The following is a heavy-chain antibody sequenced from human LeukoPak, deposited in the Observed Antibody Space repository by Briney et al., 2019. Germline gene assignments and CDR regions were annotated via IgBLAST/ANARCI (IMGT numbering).Heavy chain of an antibody. CDR1: GYTFTSYE. Sequence: GASVKVSCKASGYTFTSYEINRVRQATGQGLEWMGWISAYNGNTNYAQKLQGRVTMTTDTSTSTAYMELRSLRSDDTAVYYCARQQAVAAQDSHYYYGMDVWGQGTTVTVSS. V-gene: IGHV1-18*01. CDR3: ARQQAVAAQDSHYYYGMDV. J-gene: IGHJ6*02. CDR2: ISAYNGNT. D-gene: IGHD6-19*01.